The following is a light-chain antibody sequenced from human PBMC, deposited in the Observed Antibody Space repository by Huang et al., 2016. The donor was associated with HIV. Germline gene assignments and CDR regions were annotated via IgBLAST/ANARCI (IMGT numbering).Light chain of an antibody. J-gene: IGKJ1*01. CDR2: GAS. CDR1: QSVSSY. Sequence: EIVLTQSPGTVSLSPGERATLSCRASQSVSSYLAWYQQKSVQAPRLVIFGASKRDTGIPDRFSGSGSGTDFTLTISRLDPDDFAVYYCQQYGSSSWTFGQGTRVEIK. V-gene: IGKV3-20*01. CDR3: QQYGSSSWT.